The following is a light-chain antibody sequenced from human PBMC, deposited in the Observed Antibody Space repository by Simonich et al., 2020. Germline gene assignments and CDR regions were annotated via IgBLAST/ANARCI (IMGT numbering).Light chain of an antibody. J-gene: IGLJ2*01. CDR3: SSYTSSSTVV. Sequence: QSALTQPASVSGSPGQSITISCTGTSSDVGGYNYVSLYQQHPGQAPKLIIYDVSNRPSGVSKRFSGSKSGNTASLTISGLQAEDEADYYCSSYTSSSTVVFGGGTKLTVL. CDR1: SSDVGGYNY. CDR2: DVS. V-gene: IGLV2-14*03.